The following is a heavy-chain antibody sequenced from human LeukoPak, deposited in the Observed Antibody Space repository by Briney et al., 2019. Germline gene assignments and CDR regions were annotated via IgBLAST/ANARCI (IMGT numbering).Heavy chain of an antibody. CDR3: ARYSSSSWDY. J-gene: IGHJ4*02. Sequence: SETLSLTCTVSGGSISSSSYYWGWIRQPPGKGLEWIGSIYYSGSTYYNPSLKSRVTISVDTSKNQFSLKLSSVTAADTAVYYCARYSSSSWDYWGQGTLVTVSS. V-gene: IGHV4-39*07. CDR2: IYYSGST. D-gene: IGHD6-13*01. CDR1: GGSISSSSYY.